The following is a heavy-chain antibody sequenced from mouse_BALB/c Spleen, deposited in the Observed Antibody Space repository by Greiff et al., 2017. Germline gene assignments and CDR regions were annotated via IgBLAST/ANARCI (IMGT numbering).Heavy chain of an antibody. Sequence: DVMLVESGGGLVKPGGSLKLSCAASGFTFSDYYMYWVRQTPEKRLEWVATISDGGSYTYYPDSVKGRFTISRDNAKNNLYLQMSSLKSEDTAMYYCARDEAYWGQGTLVTVSA. CDR2: ISDGGSYT. V-gene: IGHV5-4*02. J-gene: IGHJ3*01. CDR3: ARDEAY. CDR1: GFTFSDYY.